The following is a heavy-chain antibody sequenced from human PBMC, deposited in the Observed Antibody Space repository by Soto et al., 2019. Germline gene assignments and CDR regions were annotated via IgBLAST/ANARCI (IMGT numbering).Heavy chain of an antibody. D-gene: IGHD2-2*01. Sequence: EVQLLESGGGLVQPGGSLRLSCAASGFTFTSYAMGWVRQAPGKGLEWVSSISGSGGGTYYADSVKGRFTISRDNSKNTVNLQMNSLRAEDTAVYYCAKDVGGVDIAVEPAGAWFDPWGQGTLVTVSS. CDR2: ISGSGGGT. CDR3: AKDVGGVDIAVEPAGAWFDP. CDR1: GFTFTSYA. J-gene: IGHJ5*02. V-gene: IGHV3-23*01.